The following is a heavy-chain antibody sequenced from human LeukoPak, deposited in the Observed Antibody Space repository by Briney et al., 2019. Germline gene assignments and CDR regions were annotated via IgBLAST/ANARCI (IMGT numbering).Heavy chain of an antibody. CDR2: ISSSGSTI. Sequence: GGSLRLSCAASGFTFSTYAMSWVRQAPGKGLEWVSYISSSGSTIYYADSVKGRFTISRDNAKNSLYLQMNGLRAEDTAVYYCARVYSSSWLNYYYYYYMDVWGKGTTVTISS. J-gene: IGHJ6*03. CDR1: GFTFSTYA. CDR3: ARVYSSSWLNYYYYYYMDV. D-gene: IGHD6-13*01. V-gene: IGHV3-11*01.